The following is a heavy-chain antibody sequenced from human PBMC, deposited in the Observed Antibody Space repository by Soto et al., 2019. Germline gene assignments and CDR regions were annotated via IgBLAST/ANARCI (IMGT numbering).Heavy chain of an antibody. D-gene: IGHD3-16*01. CDR2: TSYDGSDK. J-gene: IGHJ1*01. CDR1: GFTFRSYV. V-gene: IGHV3-30*19. Sequence: QVQLVESGGGVVQPGTSLRVSCVGSGFTFRSYVIHWVRQAPGKGLEWVALTSYDGSDKYYDDSVRGRFTISRDNSRNTVDLQMDSLRIEDTALYYCSRWGTTGGLDVWGQGTLVSV. CDR3: SRWGTTGGLDV.